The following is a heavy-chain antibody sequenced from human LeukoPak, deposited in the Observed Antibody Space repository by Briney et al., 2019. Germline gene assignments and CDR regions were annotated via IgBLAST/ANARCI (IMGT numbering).Heavy chain of an antibody. J-gene: IGHJ4*02. CDR2: IRYDGSNK. CDR1: GFTFSSYV. Sequence: GGSLRLSCAASGFTFSSYVMHWVRQAPGKGLEWVAFIRYDGSNKYYAASVKGRFTISRDNSKNMLYLRMNNLRAEDTAVYYCARSNLGYGDYVHWGQGTLVTVSS. V-gene: IGHV3-30*02. D-gene: IGHD4-17*01. CDR3: ARSNLGYGDYVH.